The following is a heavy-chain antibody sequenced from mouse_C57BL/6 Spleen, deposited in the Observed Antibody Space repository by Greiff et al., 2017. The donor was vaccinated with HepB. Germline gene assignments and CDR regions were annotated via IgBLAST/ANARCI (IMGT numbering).Heavy chain of an antibody. CDR1: GFTFSDYG. Sequence: EVMLVESGGGLVKPGGSLKLSCAASGFTFSDYGMHWVRQAPEKGLEWVAYISSGSSTIYYADTVKGRFTISRDNAKNTLFLQMTSLRSEDTAMYYCARHYGSSSAWFAYWGQGTLVTVSA. D-gene: IGHD1-1*01. V-gene: IGHV5-17*01. CDR2: ISSGSSTI. J-gene: IGHJ3*01. CDR3: ARHYGSSSAWFAY.